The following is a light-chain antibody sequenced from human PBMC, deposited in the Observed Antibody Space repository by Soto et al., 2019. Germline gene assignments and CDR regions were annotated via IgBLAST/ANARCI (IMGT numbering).Light chain of an antibody. CDR2: WAS. CDR3: QQYYSTLTWT. J-gene: IGKJ1*01. V-gene: IGKV4-1*01. CDR1: QSVLYSSNNKNY. Sequence: DIVMTQSPESLAVSLGERATINCKSSQSVLYSSNNKNYLAWYQQKPGQPPKLLIYWASTRESGVPDRFSGSGSGTDFTLTISSLQAEDVAVYYCQQYYSTLTWTFGQGTKVEIK.